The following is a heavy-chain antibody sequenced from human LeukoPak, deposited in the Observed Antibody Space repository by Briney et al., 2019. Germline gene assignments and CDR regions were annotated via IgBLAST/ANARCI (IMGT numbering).Heavy chain of an antibody. CDR3: ARTISACFDY. CDR2: MKQDGSDK. Sequence: PGGSLRLSSAASGFTFSSYWMNWVRQAPGKGLEWVANMKQDGSDKYYVDSVRGRFTISRDNAKNSLYLQMNSLRAEDTAVYYCARTISACFDYWGQGILVIVSS. V-gene: IGHV3-7*04. D-gene: IGHD6-13*01. J-gene: IGHJ4*02. CDR1: GFTFSSYW.